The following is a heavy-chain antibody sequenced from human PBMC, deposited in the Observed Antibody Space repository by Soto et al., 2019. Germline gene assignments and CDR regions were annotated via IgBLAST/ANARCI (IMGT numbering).Heavy chain of an antibody. Sequence: PGGSLRLSCAASGFTFSSYAMHWVRQAPGKGLEWVAVISYDGSNKYYADSVKGRFTISRDNSKNTLYLQMNSLRAEDTAAYYCARDDPPSGYSYGYYFDYWGQGTLVTVSS. V-gene: IGHV3-30-3*01. CDR1: GFTFSSYA. D-gene: IGHD5-18*01. J-gene: IGHJ4*02. CDR2: ISYDGSNK. CDR3: ARDDPPSGYSYGYYFDY.